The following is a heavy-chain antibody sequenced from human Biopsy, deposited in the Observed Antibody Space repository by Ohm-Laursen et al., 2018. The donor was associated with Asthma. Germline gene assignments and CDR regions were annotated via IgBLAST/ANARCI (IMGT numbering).Heavy chain of an antibody. CDR1: GGSISSDY. V-gene: IGHV4-59*01. CDR2: SHNSGNT. J-gene: IGHJ5*02. CDR3: ARGQGRGIQLWSLDP. Sequence: SETLSLTCTVSGGSISSDYWSWLRQSPGKGLEWIGYSHNSGNTNYNPSLKSRVTISLDTSKNHFSLRLSFVTAADTAVYFCARGQGRGIQLWSLDPWGQGILVTVSS. D-gene: IGHD5-18*01.